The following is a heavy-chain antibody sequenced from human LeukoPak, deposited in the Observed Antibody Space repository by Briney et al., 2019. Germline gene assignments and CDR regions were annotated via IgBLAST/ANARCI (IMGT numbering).Heavy chain of an antibody. CDR1: GGSFSGYY. D-gene: IGHD6-19*01. CDR2: INHSGST. CDR3: ARGRSSGWSPPGGY. Sequence: SETLSLTCAVYGGSFSGYYWSWIRQPPGKGLEWIGEINHSGSTNYNPSLKSRVTISVDTSKNQFSLKLSSVTAADTAVYYCARGRSSGWSPPGGYWGQGTLVTVSS. V-gene: IGHV4-34*01. J-gene: IGHJ4*02.